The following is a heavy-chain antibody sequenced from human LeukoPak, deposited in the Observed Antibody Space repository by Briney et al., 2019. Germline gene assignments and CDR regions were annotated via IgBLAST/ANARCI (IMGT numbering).Heavy chain of an antibody. V-gene: IGHV1-69*13. D-gene: IGHD3-10*01. Sequence: ASVKVSCKASGGTFSSYAISWVRQAPGQGLEWMGGIIPIFGTANYAQKFQGRVTITADESTSTAYMELSSLRSEDTAVYYCWSSGTYYFDYWGQGTLVTVSS. CDR3: WSSGTYYFDY. CDR2: IIPIFGTA. J-gene: IGHJ4*02. CDR1: GGTFSSYA.